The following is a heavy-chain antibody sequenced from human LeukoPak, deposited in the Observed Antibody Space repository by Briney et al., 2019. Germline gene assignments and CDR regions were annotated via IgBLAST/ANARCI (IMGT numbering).Heavy chain of an antibody. CDR3: AKGVITFGGVIAPGVYYFDY. CDR1: GFTFSSYA. J-gene: IGHJ4*02. V-gene: IGHV3-23*01. D-gene: IGHD3-16*02. Sequence: GGSLRLSCAASGFTFSSYAMSWVRQAPGKGLEWVSAISASGGSTYYADSVKGRFTISRDNSKNTLYLQMNSLRAEDTAVYYCAKGVITFGGVIAPGVYYFDYWGQGTLVTVSS. CDR2: ISASGGST.